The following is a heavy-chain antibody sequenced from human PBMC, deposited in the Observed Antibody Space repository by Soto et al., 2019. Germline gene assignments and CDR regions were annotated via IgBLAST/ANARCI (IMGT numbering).Heavy chain of an antibody. CDR3: TRGGGITIFGVVPYYYYGMDV. CDR1: GFTFGDYA. D-gene: IGHD3-3*01. J-gene: IGHJ6*02. V-gene: IGHV3-49*04. CDR2: IRSKAYGGTT. Sequence: PGGSLRLSCTASGFTFGDYAMSWVRQAPGKGLERVGFIRSKAYGGTTEYAASVKGRFTISRDDSKSIAYLQMNSLKTEDTAVYYCTRGGGITIFGVVPYYYYGMDVWGQGTTVTVSS.